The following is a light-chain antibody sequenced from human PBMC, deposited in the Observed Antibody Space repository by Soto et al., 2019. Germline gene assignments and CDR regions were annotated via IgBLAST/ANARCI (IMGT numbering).Light chain of an antibody. CDR1: SSDVGDFNY. CDR2: EVS. J-gene: IGLJ3*02. Sequence: QSALTQPPSASGSPGQSVTISCTGTSSDVGDFNYVSWYQQHPGKAPKLMIYEVSKRPSGVPDRFSGSKSGNMASLTVSGLQAEDEADYCCSSYAGSNIVMFGGGTKLTVL. V-gene: IGLV2-8*01. CDR3: SSYAGSNIVM.